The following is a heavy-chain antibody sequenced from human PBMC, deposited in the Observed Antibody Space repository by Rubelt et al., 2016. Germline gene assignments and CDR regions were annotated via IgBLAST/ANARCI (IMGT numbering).Heavy chain of an antibody. CDR3: ARGHPISLHSIAVAGKSHFDY. Sequence: GLVRPSQTLSLTCTVSGDSISSGASYWSWIRQHPERGLEWIGYIYYRGNTDYNPSLKSRLTISVDTSKNQFSLNLSSVTAADTAVYYCARGHPISLHSIAVAGKSHFDYWGQGTLVTVSS. D-gene: IGHD6-19*01. V-gene: IGHV4-31*03. J-gene: IGHJ4*02. CDR2: IYYRGNT. CDR1: GDSISSGASY.